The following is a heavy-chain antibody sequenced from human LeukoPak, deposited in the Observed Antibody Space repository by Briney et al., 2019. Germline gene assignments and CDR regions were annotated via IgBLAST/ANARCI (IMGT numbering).Heavy chain of an antibody. J-gene: IGHJ3*02. CDR1: GYSFTTYW. V-gene: IGHV5-51*01. Sequence: NHGESLKISCTCFGYSFTTYWIGWVRQMPGKGLEWMGIIYPGDSDARYSPSFQGQVTISVDKSISTAYLQWSSLKASDTAMYYCARQGRIVVVTTTQDAFDIWGQGTMVTVSS. D-gene: IGHD2-21*02. CDR3: ARQGRIVVVTTTQDAFDI. CDR2: IYPGDSDA.